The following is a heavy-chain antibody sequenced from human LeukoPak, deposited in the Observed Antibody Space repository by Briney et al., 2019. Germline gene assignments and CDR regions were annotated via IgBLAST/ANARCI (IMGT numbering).Heavy chain of an antibody. J-gene: IGHJ3*02. CDR3: ARDGGAAAGANAFDI. Sequence: GGSLRLSCAASGFTFSSYAMSWVRQAPGKGLEWVSAISGSGGSTYYADSVKGRFTISRDNAKNSLYLQMNSLRAEDTAVYYCARDGGAAAGANAFDIWGQGTMVTVSS. V-gene: IGHV3-23*01. CDR2: ISGSGGST. D-gene: IGHD6-13*01. CDR1: GFTFSSYA.